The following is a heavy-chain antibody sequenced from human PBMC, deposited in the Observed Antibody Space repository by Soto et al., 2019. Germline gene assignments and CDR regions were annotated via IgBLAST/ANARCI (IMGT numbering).Heavy chain of an antibody. CDR2: INHSGST. V-gene: IGHV4-34*01. CDR1: GGSFSGYY. J-gene: IGHJ3*02. CDR3: ARHVQMTTVTNDAFDI. D-gene: IGHD4-17*01. Sequence: SETLSLTCAVYGGSFSGYYWSWIRQPPGKGLEWIGEINHSGSTNYNPSLKSRVTISVDTSKNQFSLKLSPVTAADTAVYYCARHVQMTTVTNDAFDIWGQGTMVTVSS.